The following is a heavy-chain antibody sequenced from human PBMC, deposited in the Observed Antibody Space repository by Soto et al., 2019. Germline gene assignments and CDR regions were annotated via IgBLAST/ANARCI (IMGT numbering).Heavy chain of an antibody. CDR2: IHSSGST. D-gene: IGHD6-13*01. J-gene: IGHJ5*02. CDR1: GASMNSYH. V-gene: IGHV4-4*07. Sequence: SETLSLTCTVSGASMNSYHWSWIRQPAGKGLEWIGHIHSSGSTNYNPSLKSRVTTSVDTSKNQFSLRLMSLTAADTAVYYCARDQGVAAAGITWFDPWGQGSLVTVSS. CDR3: ARDQGVAAAGITWFDP.